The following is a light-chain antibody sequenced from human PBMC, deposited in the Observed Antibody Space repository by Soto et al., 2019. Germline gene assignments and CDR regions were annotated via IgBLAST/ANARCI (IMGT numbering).Light chain of an antibody. J-gene: IGKJ1*01. Sequence: DIQMTQSPSTVSASVGDGVTITCRASQSISTWLAWYQQKPGKAPNLLIYDASTLESGGPSGFSGSGSGTEFTLTISSLQPDDSATYYCQHYDSYSGTFGQGTKVDIK. V-gene: IGKV1-5*01. CDR2: DAS. CDR1: QSISTW. CDR3: QHYDSYSGT.